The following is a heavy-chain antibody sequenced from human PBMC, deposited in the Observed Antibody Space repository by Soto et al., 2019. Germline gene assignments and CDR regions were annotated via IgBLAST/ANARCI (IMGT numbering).Heavy chain of an antibody. D-gene: IGHD4-4*01. CDR3: ARTSVSNYNWFDP. CDR2: ISVDNGNT. CDR1: GYTFTDYD. V-gene: IGHV1-18*01. Sequence: QGQLVQSGAEVKKPGASVKVSCKASGYTFTDYDISWVRQAPGQGLEWMGWISVDNGNTKYVESLQXRLXMTTDTSSSTTYLEVRSLRSDDTAVYYCARTSVSNYNWFDPWGQGTLVAVSS. J-gene: IGHJ5*02.